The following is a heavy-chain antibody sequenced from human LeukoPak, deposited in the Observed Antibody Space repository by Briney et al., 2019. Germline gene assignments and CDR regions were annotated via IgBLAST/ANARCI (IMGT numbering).Heavy chain of an antibody. CDR1: GGSIGSYY. CDR3: GSSLYHTMVRGVYYYYGMDV. D-gene: IGHD3-10*01. J-gene: IGHJ6*02. Sequence: SETLSLTCTVSGGSIGSYYWSWIRQPPGKALEWIGYIYYSGSTNYNPSLKSRVTISVDTSKNQFSLKLSSVTAADTAVYYCGSSLYHTMVRGVYYYYGMDVWGQGTTVTVSS. CDR2: IYYSGST. V-gene: IGHV4-59*01.